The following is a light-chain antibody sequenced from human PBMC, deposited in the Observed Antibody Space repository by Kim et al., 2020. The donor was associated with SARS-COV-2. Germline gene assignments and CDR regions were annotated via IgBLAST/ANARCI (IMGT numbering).Light chain of an antibody. CDR1: SSSIGSNT. CDR2: SNN. J-gene: IGLJ3*02. CDR3: AGWDDSLSGWV. V-gene: IGLV1-44*01. Sequence: QSVLTQPPSASGTPGQRVTISCSGSSSSIGSNTVNWYQQLPGTAPKVLIYSNNQRPSGVPDRFSGSKSGTSASLAISGLQSEDEADYYCAGWDDSLSGWVFGGGTQLTVL.